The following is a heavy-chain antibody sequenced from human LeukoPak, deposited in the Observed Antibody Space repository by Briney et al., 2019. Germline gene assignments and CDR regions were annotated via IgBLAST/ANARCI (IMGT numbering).Heavy chain of an antibody. D-gene: IGHD2-15*01. V-gene: IGHV3-30*18. J-gene: IGHJ1*01. CDR1: GFTFSSYG. Sequence: GGSLRLSCAASGFTFSSYGMHWVRQAPGKGLEWAAVISYDGSNKYYADSVKGRFTISRDNSKNTLYLQMNSLRAEDTAVYYCAKDVEYCSGGSCYPGEYFQHWGQGTLVTVSS. CDR2: ISYDGSNK. CDR3: AKDVEYCSGGSCYPGEYFQH.